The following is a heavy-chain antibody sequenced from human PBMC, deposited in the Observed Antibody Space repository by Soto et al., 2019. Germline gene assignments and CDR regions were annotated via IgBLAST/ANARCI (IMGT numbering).Heavy chain of an antibody. J-gene: IGHJ4*02. Sequence: GGSLRLSCAASGFTFSSYAMHWVRQAPGKGLEWVAVISYDGSNKYYADSVKGRFTISRDNSKNTLYLQMNSLRAEDTAVYYCARDQRAVAGTAGPSHYWGQGTLVTVSS. CDR2: ISYDGSNK. V-gene: IGHV3-30-3*01. CDR1: GFTFSSYA. CDR3: ARDQRAVAGTAGPSHY. D-gene: IGHD6-19*01.